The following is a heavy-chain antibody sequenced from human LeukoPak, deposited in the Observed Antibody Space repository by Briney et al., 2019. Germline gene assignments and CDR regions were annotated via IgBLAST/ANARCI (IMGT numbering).Heavy chain of an antibody. V-gene: IGHV3-23*01. CDR1: GFTFSSYA. CDR2: ISGSAGNT. J-gene: IGHJ4*02. D-gene: IGHD3-22*01. Sequence: PGGSLRLSCAASGFTFSSYAMSWVRQAPGKGLEWVSTISGSAGNTYYADSVKGRFTISRDNSKKTLYLQMNSLRAEDTAVYYCAKDRSYDSSGYSAGTSFDYWGQGTLVTVSS. CDR3: AKDRSYDSSGYSAGTSFDY.